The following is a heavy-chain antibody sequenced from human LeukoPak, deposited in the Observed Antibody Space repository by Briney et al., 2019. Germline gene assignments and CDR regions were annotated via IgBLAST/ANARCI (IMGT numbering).Heavy chain of an antibody. CDR1: VGTPCSSA. V-gene: IGHV1-69*05. CDR2: IIPIFGTA. Sequence: SVKVSCKDSVGTPCSSALRSVRQSPGHGVEWIGGIIPIFGTANYAQKFQGRVTITTDESTSTAYMELSSLRSEDTAVYYCARSLSGRFFGTHWGQGTLVTVSS. CDR3: ARSLSGRFFGTH. D-gene: IGHD3-3*01. J-gene: IGHJ4*02.